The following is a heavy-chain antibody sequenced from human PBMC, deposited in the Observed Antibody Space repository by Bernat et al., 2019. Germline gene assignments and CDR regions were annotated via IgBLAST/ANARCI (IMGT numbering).Heavy chain of an antibody. D-gene: IGHD3-9*01. CDR1: GGSISSSSYY. V-gene: IGHV4-39*01. Sequence: QLQLQESGPGLVKPSETLSLTCTVSGGSISSSSYYWGWIRQPPGKGLEWIGSIYYSGSTYYNPSLKSRVTISVDTSKNQFYLKLSSVTAADTAVYYCARHVVRRYDILTGYYGPPGYGMDVGGQGTTVTVSS. CDR3: ARHVVRRYDILTGYYGPPGYGMDV. CDR2: IYYSGST. J-gene: IGHJ6*02.